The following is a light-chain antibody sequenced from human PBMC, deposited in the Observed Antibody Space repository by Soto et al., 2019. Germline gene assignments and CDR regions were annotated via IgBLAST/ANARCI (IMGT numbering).Light chain of an antibody. CDR3: LLYKSAPRRFT. CDR2: GVA. Sequence: DIQMTQSPSSLSASVGDRVTITCRTSQGISYYVAWYQQKPGMVPKLLIYGVATLEAGVPTRFSGSGSGTDFTLTISSLQPEDVATYYCLLYKSAPRRFTFGPGTTVDLK. J-gene: IGKJ3*01. V-gene: IGKV1-27*01. CDR1: QGISYY.